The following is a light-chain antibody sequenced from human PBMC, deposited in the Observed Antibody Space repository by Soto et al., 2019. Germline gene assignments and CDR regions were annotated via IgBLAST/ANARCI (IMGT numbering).Light chain of an antibody. CDR3: QQYNNWPLT. CDR1: QSVSSY. J-gene: IGKJ4*01. V-gene: IGKV3-15*01. CDR2: GAS. Sequence: EVVLTQSPATLSVSPGEGVTLSCRASQSVSSYLAWYQQKPGQAPRLLIYGASTRATDIPARFSGSGSGTEFTLTISSLQSEDFALYYCQQYNNWPLTFGGGTKVDIK.